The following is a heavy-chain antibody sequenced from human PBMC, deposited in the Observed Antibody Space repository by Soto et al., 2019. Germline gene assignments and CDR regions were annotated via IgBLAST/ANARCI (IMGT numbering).Heavy chain of an antibody. CDR2: MNPNSGNT. CDR1: GYTFTSYD. CDR3: SREHSSSWRFDY. D-gene: IGHD6-13*01. Sequence: QVQLVQSGAEVKKPGASVKVSCKASGYTFTSYDINCVRQATSQGLEWMGWMNPNSGNTGYAQKLQGRVTMTRNTSISTAYMELSSLRSEGTAVYYCSREHSSSWRFDYWGQGTLVTVSS. V-gene: IGHV1-8*01. J-gene: IGHJ4*02.